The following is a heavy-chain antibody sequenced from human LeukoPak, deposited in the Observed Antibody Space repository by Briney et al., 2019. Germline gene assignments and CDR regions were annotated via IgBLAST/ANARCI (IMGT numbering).Heavy chain of an antibody. CDR3: AKPAERGDFSKPLFDP. J-gene: IGHJ5*02. CDR1: GFTFSSYA. Sequence: GGSLRLSCAASGFTFSSYAMSWVRQAPGKGLEWVSAISGSGGSTYYADSVKGRFTISRDNSKNTLYLQMNSLRAEDTAVYYCAKPAERGDFSKPLFDPWGQGTLVTVSS. D-gene: IGHD3-3*01. CDR2: ISGSGGST. V-gene: IGHV3-23*01.